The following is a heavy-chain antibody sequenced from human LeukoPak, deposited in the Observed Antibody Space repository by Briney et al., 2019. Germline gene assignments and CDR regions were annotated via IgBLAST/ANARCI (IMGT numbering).Heavy chain of an antibody. Sequence: GASVKVSCKASGYTFTGYYMHWVRQAPGQGLEWMGWINPNSGGTNYAQKFQGRVTMTRDTSISTAYMELSRLRCDDTAVYYCARGVGDYYGSGSYYLGYYYYGMDVWGQGTTVTVSS. V-gene: IGHV1-2*02. CDR1: GYTFTGYY. CDR2: INPNSGGT. J-gene: IGHJ6*02. D-gene: IGHD3-10*01. CDR3: ARGVGDYYGSGSYYLGYYYYGMDV.